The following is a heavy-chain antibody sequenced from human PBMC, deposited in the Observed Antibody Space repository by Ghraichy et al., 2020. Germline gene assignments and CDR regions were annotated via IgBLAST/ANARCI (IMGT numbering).Heavy chain of an antibody. CDR1: GFTFSNYW. V-gene: IGHV3-7*03. CDR3: GVSMGRGPLNFYYYGMDV. Sequence: GGSLRLSCAASGFTFSNYWVNWVRQAPGKGLEWVANIKPDGTEKSYVDSVKGRFTISRDNAKNSLYLQMNTLRAEDTAVYYCGVSMGRGPLNFYYYGMDVWGQGTSVIVSS. J-gene: IGHJ6*02. CDR2: IKPDGTEK. D-gene: IGHD3-10*01.